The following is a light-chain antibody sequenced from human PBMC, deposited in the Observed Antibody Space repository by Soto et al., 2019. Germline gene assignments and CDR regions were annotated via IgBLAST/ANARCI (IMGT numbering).Light chain of an antibody. V-gene: IGLV2-14*01. CDR2: EVT. J-gene: IGLJ3*02. CDR1: NSDIGGHDY. Sequence: QPVLTQPASVSGSPGQSITISCTGTNSDIGGHDYVSWYQHFPDKAPTLILYEVTQRPSGISPRFSGSKSGNTASLTISGLQSEDEADYYCSSYTTTATLLFGGGTKLTVL. CDR3: SSYTTTATLL.